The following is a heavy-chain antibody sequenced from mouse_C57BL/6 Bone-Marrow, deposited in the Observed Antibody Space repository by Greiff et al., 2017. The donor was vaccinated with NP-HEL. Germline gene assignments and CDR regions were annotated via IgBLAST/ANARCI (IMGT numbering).Heavy chain of an antibody. Sequence: QVQLKQPGAELVKPGASVKLSCKASGYTFTSYWMHWVKQRPGQGLEWIGMIHPNSGSTNYNEKFKSKATLTVDKSSSTAYMQLSSLTSEDSAVYYGAIYYDYDMDDMDYWGQGTSVTVSS. CDR2: IHPNSGST. J-gene: IGHJ4*01. D-gene: IGHD2-4*01. CDR1: GYTFTSYW. V-gene: IGHV1-64*01. CDR3: AIYYDYDMDDMDY.